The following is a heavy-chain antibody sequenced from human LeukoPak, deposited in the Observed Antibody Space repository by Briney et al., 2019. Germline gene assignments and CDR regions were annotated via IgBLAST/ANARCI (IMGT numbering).Heavy chain of an antibody. Sequence: KTSETLSLTCTVSGYSISSGYYWGWIRQPPGKGLEWIGSIYYSGSTYYNPSLKSRVTMSVDRSKNQFSLKLSSVTAADTAVYYCARHGIYYGLGSSYGLPNWFDPWGQGTLVTVSS. CDR1: GYSISSGYY. CDR2: IYYSGST. J-gene: IGHJ5*02. V-gene: IGHV4-38-2*02. D-gene: IGHD3-10*01. CDR3: ARHGIYYGLGSSYGLPNWFDP.